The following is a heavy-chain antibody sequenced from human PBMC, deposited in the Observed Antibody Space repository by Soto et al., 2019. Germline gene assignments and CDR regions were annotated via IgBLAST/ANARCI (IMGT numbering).Heavy chain of an antibody. CDR3: ASLKKSRSGYPFDP. D-gene: IGHD3-10*01. CDR2: IIPILGIA. J-gene: IGHJ5*02. Sequence: SVMVSCTASGGAFSIYTISWVRQAPGQGLEWMGRIIPILGIANYAQKFQGRVTITADKSTSTAYMELSSLRSEDTAVYYCASLKKSRSGYPFDPWGQGALVTVSS. CDR1: GGAFSIYT. V-gene: IGHV1-69*02.